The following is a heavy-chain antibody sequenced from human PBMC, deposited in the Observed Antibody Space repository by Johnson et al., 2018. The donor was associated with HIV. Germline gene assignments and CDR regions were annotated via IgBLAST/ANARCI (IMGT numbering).Heavy chain of an antibody. Sequence: QVQLVESGGGVVQPGRSLRLSCAASGFTFSTYGMHWVRQAPGKGLEWVAFIQYDGSNKYYADSVKGRFTISRDNSKNTLYLQMNSLRVEDTAVYYCAGDVGGQLVRTFDSWGQGTMVTVSS. CDR2: IQYDGSNK. CDR1: GFTFSTYG. CDR3: AGDVGGQLVRTFDS. J-gene: IGHJ3*02. D-gene: IGHD6-13*01. V-gene: IGHV3-33*05.